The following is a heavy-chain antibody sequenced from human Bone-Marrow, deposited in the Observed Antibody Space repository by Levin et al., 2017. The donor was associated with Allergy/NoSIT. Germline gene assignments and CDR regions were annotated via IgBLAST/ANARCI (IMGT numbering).Heavy chain of an antibody. CDR2: INWNGVST. CDR3: ARRGVADSSSYYGLDV. D-gene: IGHD3-10*01. Sequence: GGSLRLSCAASGFTFDDYGMSWFRHVAGKGLEWVSGINWNGVSTEYADSVRGRFIISRDNAKNSLYLQMNSLRAEDSALYYCARRGVADSSSYYGLDVWGHGTTVTVSS. V-gene: IGHV3-20*04. CDR1: GFTFDDYG. J-gene: IGHJ6*02.